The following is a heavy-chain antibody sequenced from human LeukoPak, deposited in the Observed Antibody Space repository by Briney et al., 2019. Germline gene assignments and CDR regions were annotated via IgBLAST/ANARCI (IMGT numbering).Heavy chain of an antibody. V-gene: IGHV3-30*04. Sequence: GGSLRLSCAASGFTFSNYAMHWVRQAPGTGLDWVAAISNDGDKKFHADSAKGRFTISRDNSKNTFYLQMSSLRVEDTAVYYCARDSHSAQGRPDHWGQGTLVTVSS. CDR1: GFTFSNYA. CDR3: ARDSHSAQGRPDH. J-gene: IGHJ4*02. CDR2: ISNDGDKK.